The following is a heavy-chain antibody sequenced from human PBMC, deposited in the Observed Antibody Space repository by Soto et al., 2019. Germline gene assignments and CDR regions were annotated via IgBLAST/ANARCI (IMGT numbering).Heavy chain of an antibody. Sequence: SVNVSCTASGGTISSYTIIWVRQATGKGLERMGRIIPILGIANYAQKFQGRVTITADKSTSTAYMELSSLRSEDTAVYYCARAYCSGGSCYSGHDAFDIWGQGIMVTVSS. V-gene: IGHV1-69*02. J-gene: IGHJ3*02. CDR3: ARAYCSGGSCYSGHDAFDI. CDR1: GGTISSYT. CDR2: IIPILGIA. D-gene: IGHD2-15*01.